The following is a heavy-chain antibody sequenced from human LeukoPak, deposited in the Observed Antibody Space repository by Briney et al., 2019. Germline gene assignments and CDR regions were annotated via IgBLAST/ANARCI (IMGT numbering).Heavy chain of an antibody. J-gene: IGHJ4*02. D-gene: IGHD1-26*01. CDR2: MNKDGSEK. V-gene: IGHV3-7*01. Sequence: PGGSLRLSCAASGNYWMHWVRQAPGKRPEWVANMNKDGSEKYYADSVKGRFTISRDNARNSVYLQMNSLRVEDTAVYYCARDPVEWEQLLDYWGQGTLVTVSS. CDR1: GNYW. CDR3: ARDPVEWEQLLDY.